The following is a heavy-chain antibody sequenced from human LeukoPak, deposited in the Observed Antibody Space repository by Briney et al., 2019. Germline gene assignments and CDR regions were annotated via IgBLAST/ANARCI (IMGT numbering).Heavy chain of an antibody. V-gene: IGHV1-8*01. D-gene: IGHD3-3*01. Sequence: ASVKVSCKASGYTFTSYDIYWVRQAPGQGLEWMGGMNPNSGNTGYAQKFQGRVTMTRNTSISTAYMELSSLRSEDTAVYYCARARVLRFLEWFPGLDPWGQGTLVTVSS. CDR3: ARARVLRFLEWFPGLDP. CDR2: MNPNSGNT. CDR1: GYTFTSYD. J-gene: IGHJ5*02.